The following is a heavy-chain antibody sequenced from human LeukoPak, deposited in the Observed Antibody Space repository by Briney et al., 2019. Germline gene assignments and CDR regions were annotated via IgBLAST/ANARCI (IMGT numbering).Heavy chain of an antibody. D-gene: IGHD2-15*01. CDR3: AREVVAPRGSYYYYYMDV. V-gene: IGHV4-59*01. Sequence: SETLSLTCTVSGGSIINYYWSWIRQPPGKGLEWIGYISDSGSTNYNPSLESRLTISVDTSKNQFSLRLTSVTAADTAVYYCAREVVAPRGSYYYYYMDVWGKGTTVTISS. CDR1: GGSIINYY. J-gene: IGHJ6*03. CDR2: ISDSGST.